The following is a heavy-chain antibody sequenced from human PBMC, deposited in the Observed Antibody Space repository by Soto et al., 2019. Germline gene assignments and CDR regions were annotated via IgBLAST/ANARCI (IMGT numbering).Heavy chain of an antibody. CDR1: GGTFSSYA. J-gene: IGHJ5*02. CDR3: ASAEGAVRYYYDSSGYPKWFDP. V-gene: IGHV1-69*13. D-gene: IGHD3-22*01. Sequence: SVKVSCKASGGTFSSYAISWVRQAPGQGLEWMGGIIPIFGTANYAQKFQGRVTITADESTSTAYMELSSLRSEDTAVYYCASAEGAVRYYYDSSGYPKWFDPWGQGTLVTVSS. CDR2: IIPIFGTA.